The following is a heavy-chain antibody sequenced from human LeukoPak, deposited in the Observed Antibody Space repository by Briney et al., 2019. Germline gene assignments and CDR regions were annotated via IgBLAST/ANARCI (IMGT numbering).Heavy chain of an antibody. J-gene: IGHJ6*02. CDR1: GFTVSSNY. CDR2: IYSGGSI. D-gene: IGHD6-19*01. V-gene: IGHV3-53*01. Sequence: GGSLRLSCAASGFTVSSNYMSWVRQAPGKGLEWVSVIYSGGSIYYADSVKGRFTISRDNSKNTLYLQMNSLRAEDTAVYYCARTAVAVYYYYGMDVWGQGTTVTVS. CDR3: ARTAVAVYYYYGMDV.